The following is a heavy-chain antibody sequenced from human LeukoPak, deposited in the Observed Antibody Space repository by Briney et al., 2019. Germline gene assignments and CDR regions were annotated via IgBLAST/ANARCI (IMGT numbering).Heavy chain of an antibody. CDR1: GYTFTYYA. V-gene: IGHV1-69*10. Sequence: ASVKASCKASGYTFTYYAISWVRQAPGQGLEWMGGIIPILGIANYAQKFQGRVTITADKSTSTAYMELSSLRSEDTAVYYCAREYVVVVVAATRYFDYWGQGTLVTVSS. D-gene: IGHD2-15*01. J-gene: IGHJ4*02. CDR2: IIPILGIA. CDR3: AREYVVVVVAATRYFDY.